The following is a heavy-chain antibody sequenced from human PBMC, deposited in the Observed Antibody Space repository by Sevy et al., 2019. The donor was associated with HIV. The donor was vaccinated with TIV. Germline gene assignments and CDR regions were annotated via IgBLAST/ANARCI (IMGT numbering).Heavy chain of an antibody. Sequence: GGSLRLSCVVSGFDIRSNYMSWVRQAPGKGLEWVSHIYAGGTAYYADSVKGRFTFSRDDSKNTVSLQMRSRRVEDSAVYYCASEYCSRGSCFFDYWGQGIQVTVSS. V-gene: IGHV3-53*01. CDR2: IYAGGTA. CDR1: GFDIRSNY. D-gene: IGHD2-15*01. CDR3: ASEYCSRGSCFFDY. J-gene: IGHJ4*02.